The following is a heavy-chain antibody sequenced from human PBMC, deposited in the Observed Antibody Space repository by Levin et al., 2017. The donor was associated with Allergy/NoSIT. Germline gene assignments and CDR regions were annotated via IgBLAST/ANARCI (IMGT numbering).Heavy chain of an antibody. CDR3: ARWVEEMASYYYYGMDV. CDR2: ISAYNGNT. CDR1: GYTFTSYG. J-gene: IGHJ6*02. Sequence: ASVKVSCKASGYTFTSYGISWVRQAPGQGLEWMGWISAYNGNTNYAQKLQGRVTMTTDTSTSTAYMELRSLRSDDTAVYYCARWVEEMASYYYYGMDVWGQGTTVTVSS. D-gene: IGHD5-24*01. V-gene: IGHV1-18*01.